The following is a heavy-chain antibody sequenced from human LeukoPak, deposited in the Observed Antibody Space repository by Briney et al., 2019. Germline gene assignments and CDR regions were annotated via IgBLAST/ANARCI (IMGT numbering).Heavy chain of an antibody. CDR3: ATTGLVGATGGGAFDI. CDR1: GYTLTELS. J-gene: IGHJ3*02. V-gene: IGHV1-24*01. Sequence: ASVKVSCKVSGYTLTELSMHWVRQAPGEGLEWMGGFDPEDGETIYAQKFQGRVTMTEDTSTDTAYMELSSLRSEDTAVYYCATTGLVGATGGGAFDIWGQGTMVTVSS. CDR2: FDPEDGET. D-gene: IGHD1-26*01.